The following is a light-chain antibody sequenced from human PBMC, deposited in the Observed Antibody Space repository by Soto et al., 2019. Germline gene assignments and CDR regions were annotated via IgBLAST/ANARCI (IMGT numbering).Light chain of an antibody. Sequence: EIVLTQSPGTLSLSPGERATLSCRASQSVSSSYLAWYQQKPGQAPRLLIYAASSRATGIPDRFSGSGSGTDFTLTISRLEPEDFAVYYCQQYGSSPRRTFGGGTKVDIK. V-gene: IGKV3-20*01. J-gene: IGKJ4*01. CDR1: QSVSSSY. CDR3: QQYGSSPRRT. CDR2: AAS.